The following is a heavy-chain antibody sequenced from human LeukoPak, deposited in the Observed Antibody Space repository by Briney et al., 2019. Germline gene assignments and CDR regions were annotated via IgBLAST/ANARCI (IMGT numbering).Heavy chain of an antibody. CDR2: ISSSGSTI. CDR1: GFTFSDYY. D-gene: IGHD6-13*01. Sequence: GGSRRLSCAASGFTFSDYYMSWIRQAPGKGLEWVSYISSSGSTIYYADSVKGRFTISRDNAKNSLYLQMNSLRAEDTAVYYCARDASSYDAFDIWGQGTMVTVSS. J-gene: IGHJ3*02. CDR3: ARDASSYDAFDI. V-gene: IGHV3-11*04.